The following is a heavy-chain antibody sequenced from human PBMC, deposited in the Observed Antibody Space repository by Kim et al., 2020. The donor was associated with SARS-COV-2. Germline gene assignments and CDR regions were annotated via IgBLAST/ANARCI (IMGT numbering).Heavy chain of an antibody. Sequence: GGSLRLSCAASGFIFSGYAMSWVRQAPGKGLEWVSSITGSGDTTYYVDSVRGRFTISRDNSKNTLFLQMNSLRAEDTAVYSCAKKVRSEWQRGALYYFDYWGQGTLVTVSS. CDR1: GFIFSGYA. V-gene: IGHV3-23*01. CDR2: ITGSGDTT. CDR3: AKKVRSEWQRGALYYFDY. D-gene: IGHD5-12*01. J-gene: IGHJ4*02.